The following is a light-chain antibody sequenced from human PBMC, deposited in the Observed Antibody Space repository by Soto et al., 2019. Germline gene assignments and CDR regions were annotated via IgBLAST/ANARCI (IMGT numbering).Light chain of an antibody. CDR1: SSNIGNYY. Sequence: QSVLTQPPSVSAAPGQKVTMSCSAGSSNIGNYYVSWHQQLPGTAPKLLIYENDKRPSGIPDRFSGSKSGTSATLGITGLQTGDGADYYCGTWDSSLSIFVFGTGTKVTVL. CDR3: GTWDSSLSIFV. CDR2: END. J-gene: IGLJ1*01. V-gene: IGLV1-51*02.